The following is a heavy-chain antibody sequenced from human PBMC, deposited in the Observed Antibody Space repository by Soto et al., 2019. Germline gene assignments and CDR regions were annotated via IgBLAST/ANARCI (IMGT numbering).Heavy chain of an antibody. D-gene: IGHD3-22*01. CDR1: GFTFDDYA. V-gene: IGHV3-9*01. Sequence: EVQLVESGGGLVKPGRSLRLSCAASGFTFDDYAMHWVRQAPGKGLEWVSGISWNRGSIGYADSVKGRFTISRDNAKNFLSLQMNSLRADVTALYYCAKETYYYDSSGYFDYWGQGTLVTVSS. J-gene: IGHJ4*02. CDR2: ISWNRGSI. CDR3: AKETYYYDSSGYFDY.